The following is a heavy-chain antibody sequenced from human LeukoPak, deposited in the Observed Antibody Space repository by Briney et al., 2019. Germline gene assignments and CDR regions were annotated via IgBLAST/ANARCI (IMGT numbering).Heavy chain of an antibody. J-gene: IGHJ4*02. CDR3: ARHKDYYGSGSYYTFDY. CDR2: IYYSGST. Sequence: SETLSLTCTVSGGSISSSSYYWGWIRQPPGKGLEWIGSIYYSGSTYYNPSLKSRVTISVDTSKNQFSLKLSSVTAAATAVYYCARHKDYYGSGSYYTFDYWGQGTLVTVSS. CDR1: GGSISSSSYY. D-gene: IGHD3-10*01. V-gene: IGHV4-39*01.